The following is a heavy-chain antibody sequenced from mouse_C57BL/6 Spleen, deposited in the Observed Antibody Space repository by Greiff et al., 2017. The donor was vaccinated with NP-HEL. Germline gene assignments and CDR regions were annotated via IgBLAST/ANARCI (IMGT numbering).Heavy chain of an antibody. CDR3: VRHSYGSSWTY. Sequence: EVQVVESGGGLVQPKGSLKLSCAASGFSFNTYAMNWVRQAPGKGLEWVARIRSKSNNYATYYADSVKDRFTISRDDSESMLYLQMNNLKTEDTAMYYCVRHSYGSSWTYWGQGTLVTVSA. CDR2: IRSKSNNYAT. D-gene: IGHD1-1*01. J-gene: IGHJ3*01. V-gene: IGHV10-1*01. CDR1: GFSFNTYA.